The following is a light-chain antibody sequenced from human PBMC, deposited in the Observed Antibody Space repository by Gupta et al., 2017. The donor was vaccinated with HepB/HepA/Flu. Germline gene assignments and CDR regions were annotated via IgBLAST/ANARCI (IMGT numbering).Light chain of an antibody. Sequence: EIVLTQYPATLPLSPGERATLSCRASQTVSSYLAWYQQKPGQAPRLLIYDASNRATGIPARVSGSGSGTDVTLTISSREPEDFAVYYCQQRSNWPPITFGQGTRLEIK. CDR3: QQRSNWPPIT. J-gene: IGKJ5*01. CDR1: QTVSSY. CDR2: DAS. V-gene: IGKV3-11*01.